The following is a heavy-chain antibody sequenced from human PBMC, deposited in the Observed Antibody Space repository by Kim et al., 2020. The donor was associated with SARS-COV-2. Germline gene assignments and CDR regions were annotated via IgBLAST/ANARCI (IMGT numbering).Heavy chain of an antibody. CDR2: ISGSGGTT. Sequence: GGSLRLSCAASGFTFSSYAMNWVRQAPGKGLEWVSGISGSGGTTYYADSVEGRFAISRDNSKNTLYLQINSLRAEDTAVYYCAKDSGSYYFDYWGQGTLVTVSS. CDR3: AKDSGSYYFDY. V-gene: IGHV3-23*01. D-gene: IGHD1-26*01. J-gene: IGHJ4*02. CDR1: GFTFSSYA.